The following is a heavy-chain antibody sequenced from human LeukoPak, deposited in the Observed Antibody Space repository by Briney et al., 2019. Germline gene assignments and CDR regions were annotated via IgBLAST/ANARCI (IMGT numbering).Heavy chain of an antibody. V-gene: IGHV4-61*08. J-gene: IGHJ4*02. D-gene: IGHD3-10*01. CDR2: IYYSGST. Sequence: PSVTLSLTCTVSIGSISIGGYYWSWIRQPPGKGLERNGYIYYSGSTNYNPSLKSRVTISVDTYKNQFSLKLSSVTAADTAVYYCARHYYGSGSFPGFDYWGQGTLVTVSS. CDR3: ARHYYGSGSFPGFDY. CDR1: IGSISIGGYY.